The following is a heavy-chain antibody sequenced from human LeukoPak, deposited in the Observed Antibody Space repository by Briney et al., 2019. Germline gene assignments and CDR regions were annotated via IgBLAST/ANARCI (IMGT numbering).Heavy chain of an antibody. J-gene: IGHJ6*04. CDR1: GFTFSSYW. Sequence: GSLRLSCAASGFTFSSYWMHWVRQAPGKGLVWVSHINSDGSSTNYADSVKGRFTISRDNAKNSLYLQMNSLRAEDTAVYYCAELGITMIGGVWGKGTTVTISS. V-gene: IGHV3-74*01. D-gene: IGHD3-10*02. CDR3: AELGITMIGGV. CDR2: INSDGSST.